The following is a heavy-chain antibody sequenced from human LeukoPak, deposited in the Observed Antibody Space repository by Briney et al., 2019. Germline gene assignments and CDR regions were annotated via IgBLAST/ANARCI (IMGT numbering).Heavy chain of an antibody. CDR1: GFTFSSYA. CDR3: VRNSNNDY. V-gene: IGHV3-30-3*01. D-gene: IGHD2/OR15-2a*01. CDR2: ISYDGSNK. Sequence: GGSLRLSCAASGFTFSSYAMHWVRQAPGKGLEWVAVISYDGSNKYYADSVKGRFTTSRDISLHLQMNSLRAEDTAVYYCVRNSNNDYWGQGTLVTVSS. J-gene: IGHJ4*02.